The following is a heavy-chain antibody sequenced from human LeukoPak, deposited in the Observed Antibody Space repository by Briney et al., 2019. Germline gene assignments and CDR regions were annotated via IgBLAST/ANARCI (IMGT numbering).Heavy chain of an antibody. CDR2: IYPGDSDT. Sequence: GESLKISCKGSGYSFTSYWIAWVRQMPGKGLEWMGIIYPGDSDTTYSPSFQGQVTISADKSINTAYLQWSSLKASDTAMYYCARHAHPGTRHYDMDVWGKGTTVTVSS. D-gene: IGHD1-14*01. CDR3: ARHAHPGTRHYDMDV. V-gene: IGHV5-51*01. CDR1: GYSFTSYW. J-gene: IGHJ6*03.